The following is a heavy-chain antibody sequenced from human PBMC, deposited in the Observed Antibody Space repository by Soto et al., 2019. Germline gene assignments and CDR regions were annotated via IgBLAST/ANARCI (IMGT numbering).Heavy chain of an antibody. V-gene: IGHV4-39*01. CDR3: ATHPPYGPLDH. D-gene: IGHD4-17*01. CDR1: GCSISSSSNH. J-gene: IGHJ4*02. CDR2: IYYSENT. Sequence: SETLSLTCTVSGCSISSSSNHWGWIRQPPGKGLEWIGNIYYSENTYYNPSLKSRVTISVDTSKNQFSLRLTSVTAADTAVYYCATHPPYGPLDHWGQGTLVTVSS.